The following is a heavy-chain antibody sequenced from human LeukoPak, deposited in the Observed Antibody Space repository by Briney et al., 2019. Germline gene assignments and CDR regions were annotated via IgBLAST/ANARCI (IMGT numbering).Heavy chain of an antibody. D-gene: IGHD6-6*01. Sequence: GGSLRLSCAASGFTVRNNYMRWVRQAPRKGLEWVSGISGSGGSTYYADSVKGRFIVSRDNSKNTLYLQMNSQRAVDMAVYYCARARSGEYSCSPVYDYYYCMDSWGQGTTVTVSS. CDR1: GFTVRNNY. J-gene: IGHJ6*02. CDR3: ARARSGEYSCSPVYDYYYCMDS. CDR2: ISGSGGST. V-gene: IGHV3-23*01.